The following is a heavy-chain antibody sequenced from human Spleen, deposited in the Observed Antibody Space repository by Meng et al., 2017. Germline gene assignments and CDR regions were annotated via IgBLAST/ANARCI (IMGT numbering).Heavy chain of an antibody. V-gene: IGHV3-30-3*01. Sequence: GFFVSRYAMHWVRQAPGKGPEWVAIVSHDGNSGCYADSVKGRFSVSRDNFKNIQFLHMNSLRPEDTAVYYCARGSLRYYETSGFDLLFDYWGQGALVTVSS. J-gene: IGHJ4*02. CDR1: GFFVSRYA. D-gene: IGHD3-16*01. CDR2: VSHDGNSG. CDR3: ARGSLRYYETSGFDLLFDY.